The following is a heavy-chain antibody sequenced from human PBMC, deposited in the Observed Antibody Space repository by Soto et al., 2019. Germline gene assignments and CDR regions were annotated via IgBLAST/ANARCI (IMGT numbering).Heavy chain of an antibody. V-gene: IGHV1-3*05. CDR2: INAGNGNT. Sequence: QVQLVQSGAEEKKPGASVKVSCKASGYTFTSYAMHWLRQAPGQRLEWMGWINAGNGNTKYSQKFQGRVTITRDTSASTAYMELSSLRSEDTAVYYCARAPSWWYFDLWGRGALVTVSS. CDR1: GYTFTSYA. CDR3: ARAPSWWYFDL. J-gene: IGHJ2*01.